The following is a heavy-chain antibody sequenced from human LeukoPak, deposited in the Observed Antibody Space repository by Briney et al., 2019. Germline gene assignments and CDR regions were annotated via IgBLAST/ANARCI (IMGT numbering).Heavy chain of an antibody. Sequence: QTGGSLRLSCAASGFTFSSYSMNWVRQAPGKGLEWVSYISSSSCMIYYADSVKGRFTISRDNAKNSLYLQMNSLRDEDTAVYYCARDLASSGYYYRRGYYYYGMDVWGQGTTVTVSS. D-gene: IGHD3-22*01. J-gene: IGHJ6*02. CDR2: ISSSSCMI. CDR3: ARDLASSGYYYRRGYYYYGMDV. V-gene: IGHV3-48*02. CDR1: GFTFSSYS.